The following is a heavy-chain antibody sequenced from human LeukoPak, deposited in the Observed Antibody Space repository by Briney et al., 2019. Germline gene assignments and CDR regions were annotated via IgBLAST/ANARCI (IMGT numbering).Heavy chain of an antibody. J-gene: IGHJ4*02. CDR2: MNPNSGNT. D-gene: IGHD6-13*01. V-gene: IGHV1-8*03. CDR1: GGTFSSYA. Sequence: ASVKVSCKASGGTFSSYAISWVRQAPGQGLEWMGWMNPNSGNTGYAQKFQGRVTITRNTSISTAYMELSSLRSEDTAVYYCARGDSSIWGQGTLVTVSS. CDR3: ARGDSSI.